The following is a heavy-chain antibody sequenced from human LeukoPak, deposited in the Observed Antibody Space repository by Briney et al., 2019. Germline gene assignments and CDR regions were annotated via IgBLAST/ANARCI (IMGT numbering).Heavy chain of an antibody. V-gene: IGHV3-23*01. Sequence: GGSLRLSCAASGFTFSSYAMSWVRQAPGKGLEWVSAISGSGGSTYYADSVKGRFTTSRDNSKNTLYLQMNSLRAEDTAVYYCAKDLGEGGDGLGDSSSFDYWGQGTLVTVSS. J-gene: IGHJ4*02. CDR1: GFTFSSYA. CDR3: AKDLGEGGDGLGDSSSFDY. D-gene: IGHD2-21*01. CDR2: ISGSGGST.